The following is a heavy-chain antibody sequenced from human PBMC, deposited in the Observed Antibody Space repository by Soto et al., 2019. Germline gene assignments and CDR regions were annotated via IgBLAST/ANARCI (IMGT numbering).Heavy chain of an antibody. V-gene: IGHV4-61*08. CDR1: GDSVSSGDYY. J-gene: IGHJ5*02. Sequence: LSLTCTVSGDSVSSGDYYWTWIRQPPGKGLEWVGHIYFSGRTNYIPSLESRVTIPLDTSKNQFSLKLTSVTAADTAVYYCARVPIDTYMIYWSDPWGQGTLVTVSS. CDR3: ARVPIDTYMIYWSDP. CDR2: IYFSGRT. D-gene: IGHD3-16*01.